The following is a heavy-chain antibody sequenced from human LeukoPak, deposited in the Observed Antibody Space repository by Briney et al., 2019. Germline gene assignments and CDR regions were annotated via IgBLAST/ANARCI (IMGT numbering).Heavy chain of an antibody. J-gene: IGHJ4*02. CDR3: ARAKGFLEWLLGFDY. V-gene: IGHV3-11*04. CDR2: ISSSGSTI. D-gene: IGHD3-3*01. Sequence: GRSLRLSCAASGFTFSDYYMSWIRQAPGKGLEWVSYISSSGSTIYYADSVKGRFTISRDNAKNSLYLQMNSLRAEDTAVYYCARAKGFLEWLLGFDYWGQGTLVTVSS. CDR1: GFTFSDYY.